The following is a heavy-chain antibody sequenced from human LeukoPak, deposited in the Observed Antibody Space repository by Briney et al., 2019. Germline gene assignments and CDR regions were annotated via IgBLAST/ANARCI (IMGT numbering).Heavy chain of an antibody. D-gene: IGHD2-15*01. V-gene: IGHV4-38-2*02. J-gene: IGHJ4*02. CDR3: ARLVVAATHFFDY. CDR2: ISHSGST. Sequence: SETLSLTCTVSGYSISSGYYWGWIRQPPGKGLKWIGSISHSGSTYYNPSLKSRVTISVDTSKNQFSLKLSSLTAADTAVYYCARLVVAATHFFDYWGQGTLVTVSS. CDR1: GYSISSGYY.